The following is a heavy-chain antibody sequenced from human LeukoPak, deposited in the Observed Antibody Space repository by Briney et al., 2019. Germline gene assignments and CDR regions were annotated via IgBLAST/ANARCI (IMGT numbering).Heavy chain of an antibody. CDR2: IYYSGST. J-gene: IGHJ4*02. D-gene: IGHD5-12*01. Sequence: SETLSLTCTVSGGSISSYYWSWIRQPPGKGLEWIGYIYYSGSTIYNPSLKSRVTISVDTSKNQFSLKLSSVTAADTAVYYCAGGYSGYDYFDYWGQGTLVTVSS. V-gene: IGHV4-59*01. CDR3: AGGYSGYDYFDY. CDR1: GGSISSYY.